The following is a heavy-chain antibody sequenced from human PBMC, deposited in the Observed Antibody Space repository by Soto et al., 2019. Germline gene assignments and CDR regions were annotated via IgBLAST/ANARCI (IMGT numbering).Heavy chain of an antibody. CDR3: ARGWGIAAAGSDY. D-gene: IGHD6-13*01. CDR1: GGSISSSNW. V-gene: IGHV4-4*02. Sequence: SETLSLTCTVSGGSISSSNWGGWVRQATGKGLEWIGELYHSGSTNYNPSLKSRVIISVDKSKNQCSLRVNSVTGADTVMTYYARGWGIAAAGSDYWGQGTLVTVSS. J-gene: IGHJ4*02. CDR2: LYHSGST.